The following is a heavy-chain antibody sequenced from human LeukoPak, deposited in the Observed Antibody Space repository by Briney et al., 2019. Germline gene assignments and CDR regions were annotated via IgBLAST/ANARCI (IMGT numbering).Heavy chain of an antibody. V-gene: IGHV3-53*01. Sequence: GGSLRLSCAASGFTVSNNYMSWVRQTPGKGLEWVSVIYVGGSAYYADSVKGRFTISGDSSKNTLYLQMNSLRAEDTAVYYCARGDQAPDSYWGQGTLVTVSS. CDR2: IYVGGSA. CDR3: ARGDQAPDSY. D-gene: IGHD1-14*01. CDR1: GFTVSNNY. J-gene: IGHJ4*02.